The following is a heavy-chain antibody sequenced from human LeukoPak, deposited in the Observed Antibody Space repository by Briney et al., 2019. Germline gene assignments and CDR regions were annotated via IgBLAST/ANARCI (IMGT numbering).Heavy chain of an antibody. CDR2: ISSSSSYI. CDR1: GFTFSSYS. V-gene: IGHV3-21*01. Sequence: GGSLRLSCAASGFTFSSYSMNWVRQAPGKGLEWVSSISSSSSYIYYADSVKGRFTISKDNAKNSLYLQMNSLRAEDTAVYYCARDRLLFQYYFDYWGQGTLVTVSS. D-gene: IGHD5-18*01. CDR3: ARDRLLFQYYFDY. J-gene: IGHJ4*02.